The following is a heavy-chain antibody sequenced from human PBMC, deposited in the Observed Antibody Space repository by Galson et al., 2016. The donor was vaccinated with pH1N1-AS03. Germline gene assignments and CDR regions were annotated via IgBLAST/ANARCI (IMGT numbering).Heavy chain of an antibody. D-gene: IGHD5-12*01. CDR2: INSRSDTI. V-gene: IGHV3-48*02. CDR1: EFTFSIYH. J-gene: IGHJ4*02. Sequence: CAASEFTFSIYHMSWVRQAPGKGLEWVSYINSRSDTIYYADSVKGRFTFSRDNAKNSLYLQMSSLRDDDTAVYYCARDSGYGGTFDNWGQGALVTVSS. CDR3: ARDSGYGGTFDN.